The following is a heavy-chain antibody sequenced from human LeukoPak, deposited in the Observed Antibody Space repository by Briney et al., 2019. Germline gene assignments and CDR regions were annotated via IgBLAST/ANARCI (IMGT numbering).Heavy chain of an antibody. D-gene: IGHD4-17*01. Sequence: PGGSLRLSCAASGFTFSSYWMGWVGQAPGKGLEWVADIKQDGSEKYYVDSVKGRFTISRDNAKNSLYLQMNSLRAEDTAVYYCARDQSDYHDYFDYWGQGTLVTVSS. CDR2: IKQDGSEK. J-gene: IGHJ4*02. CDR1: GFTFSSYW. V-gene: IGHV3-7*01. CDR3: ARDQSDYHDYFDY.